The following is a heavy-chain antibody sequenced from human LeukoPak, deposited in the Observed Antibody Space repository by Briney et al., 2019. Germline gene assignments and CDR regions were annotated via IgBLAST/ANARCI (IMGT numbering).Heavy chain of an antibody. CDR3: AKGSYVSYYYYGMDV. D-gene: IGHD3-16*01. CDR2: ISWNSGSI. CDR1: GFTFDDYD. Sequence: PGGSLRLSCAASGFTFDDYDMHWVRQAPGKGLEWVSGISWNSGSIGYADSVKGRFTISRDNAKNSLYLQMNSLRAEDTALYYCAKGSYVSYYYYGMDVWGQGTTVTVSS. J-gene: IGHJ6*02. V-gene: IGHV3-9*01.